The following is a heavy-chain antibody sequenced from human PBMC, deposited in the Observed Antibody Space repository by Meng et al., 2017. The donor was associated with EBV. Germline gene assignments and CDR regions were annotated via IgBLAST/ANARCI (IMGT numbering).Heavy chain of an antibody. Sequence: QLQVQESGPGLVKPSETLSLICTVPGGSISTPTYYWGWIRQPPGKGLEWIGTFYSVATTFYNPSLKSRLTISVDTSKNQFSLRLSSVTAADTAIYYCVRGYDYGDYVDYWGQGTLVTVSS. D-gene: IGHD4-17*01. J-gene: IGHJ4*02. CDR3: VRGYDYGDYVDY. CDR1: GGSISTPTYY. V-gene: IGHV4-39*07. CDR2: FYSVATT.